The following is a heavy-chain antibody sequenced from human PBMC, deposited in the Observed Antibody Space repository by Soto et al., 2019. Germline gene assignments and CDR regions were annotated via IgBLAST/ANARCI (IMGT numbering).Heavy chain of an antibody. D-gene: IGHD3-9*01. CDR2: IKSKTDGGTT. CDR1: GFTFSNAW. Sequence: GGSLRLSCVASGFTFSNAWMSWVRHAPGKGLEWVGRIKSKTDGGTTDYAAPVKGRFTISRDDSKNTLYLQMNSLKTEDTAVYYCTLYYDILTVGYGMDVWGQGTTVTVSS. CDR3: TLYYDILTVGYGMDV. V-gene: IGHV3-15*01. J-gene: IGHJ6*02.